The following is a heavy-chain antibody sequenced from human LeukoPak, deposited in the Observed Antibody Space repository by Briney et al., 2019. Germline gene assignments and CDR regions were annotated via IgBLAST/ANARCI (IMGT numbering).Heavy chain of an antibody. V-gene: IGHV1-18*01. D-gene: IGHD6-19*01. J-gene: IGHJ4*02. CDR2: ISAYNGNT. Sequence: ASVKVSCKASGYTFTSYNINWVRQAPGQGLEWMGWISAYNGNTNYAQKLQGRVTMTTDTSTSTAYMELRSLRSDDTAVYYCARAPGYSSGWPPDYWGQGTLVTVSS. CDR1: GYTFTSYN. CDR3: ARAPGYSSGWPPDY.